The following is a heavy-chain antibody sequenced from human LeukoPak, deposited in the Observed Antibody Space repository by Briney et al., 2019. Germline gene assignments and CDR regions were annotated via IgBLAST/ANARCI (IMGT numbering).Heavy chain of an antibody. CDR1: GGSISSYY. J-gene: IGHJ4*02. CDR2: IYYSGST. D-gene: IGHD5-24*01. CDR3: ARGPRWLQSLLFDY. V-gene: IGHV4-59*01. Sequence: SETLSLTCTVSGGSISSYYWSWIRQPPGKGLEWIGYIYYSGSTNYNPSLKSRVTISVDTSKNQFSLKLSSVTAADTAVYYCARGPRWLQSLLFDYWGQGTLVTVSS.